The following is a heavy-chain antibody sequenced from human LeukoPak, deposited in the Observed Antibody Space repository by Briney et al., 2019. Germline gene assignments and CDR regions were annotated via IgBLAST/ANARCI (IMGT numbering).Heavy chain of an antibody. J-gene: IGHJ5*02. V-gene: IGHV1-2*02. D-gene: IGHD2-15*01. CDR3: ARDFKPSCSGGSCYSGNWFDP. CDR2: INPNSGGT. CDR1: GYTFTDYY. Sequence: ASVKVSCRASGYTFTDYYMHWVRQAPGQGLEWMGWINPNSGGTNYAQKFQGRVTMTRDTSISTAYMELSRLRSDDTAVYYCARDFKPSCSGGSCYSGNWFDPWGQGTLVTVSS.